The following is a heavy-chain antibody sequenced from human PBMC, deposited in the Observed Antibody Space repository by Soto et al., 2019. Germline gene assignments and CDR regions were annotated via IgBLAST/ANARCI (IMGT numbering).Heavy chain of an antibody. Sequence: QVQLQQWGAGLLEPSETLSLTCAVYGGPFSGYYWGWFRQPPGKGLEWIGEVKHSGNINYNPSLKTRLTVSVDTSKNQFSLKLSSMTAADTAMYYCARGSHFDFSSGYADSFDVWGQGTMVTVSS. CDR3: ARGSHFDFSSGYADSFDV. V-gene: IGHV4-34*01. CDR1: GGPFSGYY. J-gene: IGHJ3*01. D-gene: IGHD3-3*01. CDR2: VKHSGNI.